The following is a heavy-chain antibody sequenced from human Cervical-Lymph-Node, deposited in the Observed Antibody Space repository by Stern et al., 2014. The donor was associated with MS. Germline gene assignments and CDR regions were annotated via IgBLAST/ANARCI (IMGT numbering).Heavy chain of an antibody. J-gene: IGHJ4*02. CDR3: AKAARNAEVPQPPFDY. V-gene: IGHV1-18*01. CDR1: GYSFSDHG. CDR2: VCGYEGNT. Sequence: QMQLVQSGAEVKKPGASVKVPCKASGYSFSDHGIPWVRQAPGQGLEWMGRVCGYEGNTYNGHEFQGRRTLTTNTSTTTAYMACRSLRSDDTAVYYCAKAARNAEVPQPPFDYWGQGTLVTVSS. D-gene: IGHD6-6*01.